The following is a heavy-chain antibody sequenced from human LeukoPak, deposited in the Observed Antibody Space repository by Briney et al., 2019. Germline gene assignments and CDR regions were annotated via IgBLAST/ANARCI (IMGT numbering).Heavy chain of an antibody. CDR1: GFTFSSYA. Sequence: GGSLRLSCAASGFTFSSYAMSWVRQAPGKGLEWVSAISGSGGSTYYADSVKGRFTISRDNSKNTLYLQMNSLRAEDTAVYYCANDRVVVVPAALLFDYWGQGTLVTVSS. V-gene: IGHV3-23*01. CDR3: ANDRVVVVPAALLFDY. J-gene: IGHJ4*02. CDR2: ISGSGGST. D-gene: IGHD2-2*01.